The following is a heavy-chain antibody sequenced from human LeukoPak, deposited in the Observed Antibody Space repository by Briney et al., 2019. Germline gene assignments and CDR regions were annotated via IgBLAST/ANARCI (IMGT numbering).Heavy chain of an antibody. D-gene: IGHD1-26*01. CDR1: GYSFTSYW. CDR3: ARRVGASTIKTDWFDP. Sequence: GESLKISCQGSGYSFTSYWIGWVRQMPGKGLEGMGIINPGDSDIRYSPSFQGQVTISADKSISTAYLQWTSLKASDTAIYYCARRVGASTIKTDWFDPWGQGTLVTVSS. J-gene: IGHJ5*02. CDR2: INPGDSDI. V-gene: IGHV5-51*01.